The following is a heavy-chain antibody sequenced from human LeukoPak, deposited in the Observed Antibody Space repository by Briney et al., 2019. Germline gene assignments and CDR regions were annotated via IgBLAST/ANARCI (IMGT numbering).Heavy chain of an antibody. Sequence: SETLSLTCAVSGGSISSSNWWSWVRQPPGKGLEWIGEIYHSGSTNYNPSLKSRATISVDKSKNQFSLKLSSVTAADTAVYYCARAAGHGKIDYWGQGTLVTVSS. V-gene: IGHV4-4*02. CDR3: ARAAGHGKIDY. CDR1: GGSISSSNW. J-gene: IGHJ4*02. CDR2: IYHSGST.